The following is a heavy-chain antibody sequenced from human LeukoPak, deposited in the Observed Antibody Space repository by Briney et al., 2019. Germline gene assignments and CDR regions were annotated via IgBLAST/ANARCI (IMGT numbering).Heavy chain of an antibody. CDR1: GYTFTGYY. Sequence: ASVKVSCKASGYTFTGYYMHWVRQAPGQGLEWMGWINPNSGGTNYAQKFQGRVTMTRDTSISTAYMELSRLRSDDTAVYYRARVVHEYYYYGMDVWGQGTTVTVSS. V-gene: IGHV1-2*02. CDR3: ARVVHEYYYYGMDV. J-gene: IGHJ6*02. CDR2: INPNSGGT.